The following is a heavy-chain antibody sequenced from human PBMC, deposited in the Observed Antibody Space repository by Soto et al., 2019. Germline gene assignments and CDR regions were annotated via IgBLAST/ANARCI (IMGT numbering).Heavy chain of an antibody. V-gene: IGHV4-39*01. J-gene: IGHJ6*02. CDR3: APLSVSLSGPYGIHV. D-gene: IGHD2-15*01. CDR2: MLYSGLT. CDR1: GYSVSSSDYY. Sequence: SETLSLTCSVPGYSVSSSDYYWAWIRQPPGKGLEWIGSMLYSGLTYYNPSLKSRVTLSVDTSKNQFSVRLNSVTASDTAVYYCAPLSVSLSGPYGIHVWGQGTTVT.